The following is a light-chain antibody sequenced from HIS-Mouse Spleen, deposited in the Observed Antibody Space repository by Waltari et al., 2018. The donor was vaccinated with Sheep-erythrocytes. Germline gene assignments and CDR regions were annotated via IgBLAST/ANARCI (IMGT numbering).Light chain of an antibody. Sequence: SYELTQPPSVSVSPGQTASITCSGDKLGDKYACWYNQKPGQSPVLVIYQDSNRPSGIPERFSGSNSGNTATLTISGTQAMDEADYYCQAWDSSTVVFGGGTKLTVL. CDR3: QAWDSSTVV. V-gene: IGLV3-1*01. J-gene: IGLJ2*01. CDR1: KLGDKY. CDR2: QDS.